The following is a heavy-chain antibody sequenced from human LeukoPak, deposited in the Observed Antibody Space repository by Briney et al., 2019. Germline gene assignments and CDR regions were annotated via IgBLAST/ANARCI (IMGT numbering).Heavy chain of an antibody. J-gene: IGHJ4*02. CDR1: GYTFTGYY. V-gene: IGHV1-2*02. Sequence: GASVKVSCKASGYTFTGYYMHWVRQAPGQGLEWMGWINPNSGGTNYAQKFQGRVTMTRDTSISTAYMELSRLRSDDTAVYYCARSHCSSTSCYYLSRGAAGDPIDYWGQGTLVTVSS. CDR3: ARSHCSSTSCYYLSRGAAGDPIDY. CDR2: INPNSGGT. D-gene: IGHD2-2*01.